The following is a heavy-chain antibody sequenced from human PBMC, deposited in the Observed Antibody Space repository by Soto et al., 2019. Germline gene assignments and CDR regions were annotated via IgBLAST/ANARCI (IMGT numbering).Heavy chain of an antibody. CDR2: IYYSGST. J-gene: IGHJ5*02. CDR3: ALTGWAVAGSLANWFDP. V-gene: IGHV4-39*01. D-gene: IGHD6-19*01. Sequence: SETLSLTCTVSGGSISSSSYYWGWIRQPPGKGLEWIGSIYYSGSTYYNPSLKSRVTISVDTSKNQFSLKLSSVTAADTAVYYCALTGWAVAGSLANWFDPWGQGTLVTVSS. CDR1: GGSISSSSYY.